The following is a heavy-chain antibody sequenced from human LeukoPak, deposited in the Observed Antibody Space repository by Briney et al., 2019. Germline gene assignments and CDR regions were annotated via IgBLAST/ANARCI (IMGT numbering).Heavy chain of an antibody. CDR3: ARQDGSALYYFDY. J-gene: IGHJ4*02. CDR1: GYSFSSYW. V-gene: IGHV5-51*01. Sequence: GESLKISCKGSGYSFSSYWIAWVRQMPGKGLEWMGIIYPGDSDIRYSPSFQGQVTISADKSISTAYLQWSSLKASDTAMYCCARQDGSALYYFDYWGQGTLVTVSS. CDR2: IYPGDSDI. D-gene: IGHD5-24*01.